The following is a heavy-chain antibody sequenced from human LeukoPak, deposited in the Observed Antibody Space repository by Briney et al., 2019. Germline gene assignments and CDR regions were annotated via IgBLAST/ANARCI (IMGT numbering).Heavy chain of an antibody. V-gene: IGHV4-59*01. CDR1: GGTISDYY. Sequence: SGTLSLTCTVSGGTISDYYWSWLRQPPGKGLEWIGYVHYRGSTSYNPSLKSRLTISVDTSKNQLSLRLNSVTAADTAVYYCARYVSSGLDYWGQGALVTVSS. J-gene: IGHJ4*02. CDR3: ARYVSSGLDY. D-gene: IGHD5-12*01. CDR2: VHYRGST.